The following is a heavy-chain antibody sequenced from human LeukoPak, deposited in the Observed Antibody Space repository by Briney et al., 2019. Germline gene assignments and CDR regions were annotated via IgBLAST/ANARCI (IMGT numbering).Heavy chain of an antibody. CDR3: AKAQHITIFGVVPGVIDY. CDR2: IGGNGVDT. J-gene: IGHJ4*02. Sequence: GGSLRLSCTASGFTFSTYAMGWARQAPGKGLEWVSGIGGNGVDTYYADSVKGRFTISRDNSQNTLYLQMNSLRAEDTAVYYCAKAQHITIFGVVPGVIDYWGQGTLVTVSS. V-gene: IGHV3-23*01. CDR1: GFTFSTYA. D-gene: IGHD3-3*01.